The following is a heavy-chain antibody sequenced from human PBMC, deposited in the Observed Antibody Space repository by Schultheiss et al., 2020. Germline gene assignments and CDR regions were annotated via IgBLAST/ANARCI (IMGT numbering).Heavy chain of an antibody. CDR2: INHSGST. V-gene: IGHV4-34*01. D-gene: IGHD3-9*01. CDR3: ARVSDWLSSTHFDY. CDR1: GGSFSGYY. Sequence: TLSLTCAVYGGSFSGYYWSWIRQPPGKGLEWIGEINHSGSTNYNPSLKSRVTISVDTSTNQFSLKLSSVTAADTAVYYCARVSDWLSSTHFDYWGQGTLVTVSS. J-gene: IGHJ4*02.